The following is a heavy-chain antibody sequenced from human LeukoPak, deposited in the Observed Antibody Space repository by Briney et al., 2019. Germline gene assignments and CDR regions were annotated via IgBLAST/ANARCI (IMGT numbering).Heavy chain of an antibody. D-gene: IGHD3-10*01. CDR3: ARARSDSGLRYYFDY. V-gene: IGHV1-46*01. Sequence: GASVKVSCMASGYTFTSYYMHWVRQAPGQGLEWMGIINPSGGSTSYAQKFQGRVTMTRDKSTSTVYMELSSLRSEDTAVYYCARARSDSGLRYYFDYWGQGTLVTVSS. CDR2: INPSGGST. CDR1: GYTFTSYY. J-gene: IGHJ4*02.